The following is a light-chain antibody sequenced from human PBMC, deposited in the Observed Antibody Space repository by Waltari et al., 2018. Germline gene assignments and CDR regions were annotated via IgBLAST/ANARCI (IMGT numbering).Light chain of an antibody. Sequence: QSALTQPASVSGSHGQSITIYSPGIRSEFGGYNYVLWYQQHPGKAPKVMIYDVIKRPSGVSNRFSGSKSGNTASLTISGLQADDEADYYCTSYESGGTWVFGGGTKVTV. CDR1: RSEFGGYNY. CDR3: TSYESGGTWV. CDR2: DVI. J-gene: IGLJ3*02. V-gene: IGLV2-14*03.